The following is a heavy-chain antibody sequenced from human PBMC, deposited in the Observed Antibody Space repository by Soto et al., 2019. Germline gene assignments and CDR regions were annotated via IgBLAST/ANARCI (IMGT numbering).Heavy chain of an antibody. CDR2: LSDDGRNS. J-gene: IGHJ5*02. V-gene: IGHV3-30*04. CDR3: ARASMVRSIIGWFDP. Sequence: QVQLVESGGGVVQPGSSLRLSCAASGFNFSSSAMYWVRQAPGKGLEWMAVLSDDGRNSYYADSVRGRFTISGDNSKNTLDLQMNILRADDTAVYYWARASMVRSIIGWFDPWGQGTLVTVSS. D-gene: IGHD3-10*01. CDR1: GFNFSSSA.